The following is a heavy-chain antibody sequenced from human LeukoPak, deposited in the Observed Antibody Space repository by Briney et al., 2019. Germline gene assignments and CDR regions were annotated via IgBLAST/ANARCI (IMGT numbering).Heavy chain of an antibody. CDR3: ATGRSGSYFFWFDP. CDR2: FDPEEGET. Sequence: ASVKVSCKVSGYTLTALSMHWVRQAPGKGLEWMGGFDPEEGETIYAQKFQGRVTMTEDTSTDTAYMELSSLRSEDTAVYYCATGRSGSYFFWFDPWGQGTLVTVSS. V-gene: IGHV1-24*01. D-gene: IGHD1-26*01. CDR1: GYTLTALS. J-gene: IGHJ5*02.